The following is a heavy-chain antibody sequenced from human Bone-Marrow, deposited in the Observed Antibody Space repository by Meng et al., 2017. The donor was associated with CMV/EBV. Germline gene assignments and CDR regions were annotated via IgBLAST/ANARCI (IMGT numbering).Heavy chain of an antibody. J-gene: IGHJ4*02. CDR3: RLGHYSQD. CDR2: IKNDGSER. CDR1: GFTFSDYY. V-gene: IGHV3-7*02. D-gene: IGHD4-17*01. Sequence: VELVESGGGLVKPGGSLRLSCAAFGFTFSDYYMSWVRQAPGKGLEWVANIKNDGSERYYVDSVKGRFSISRDNADNSLYLQMNNLRAEDTAVYYCRLGHYSQDWGQGTLVTVSS.